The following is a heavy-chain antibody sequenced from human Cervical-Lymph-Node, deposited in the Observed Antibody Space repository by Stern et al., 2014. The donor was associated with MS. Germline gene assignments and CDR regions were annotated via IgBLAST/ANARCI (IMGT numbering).Heavy chain of an antibody. CDR2: IGWDDDK. D-gene: IGHD3-22*01. V-gene: IGHV2-70*01. CDR1: GFSLSSSGMC. J-gene: IGHJ4*02. CDR3: TRLNYYDSSAYGTFDY. Sequence: QVPLKESGPAMVKPTQTLTLTCTLSGFSLSSSGMCVSWIRQAPGQALEWLALIGWDDDKFYSTSLKTRLSISTDTSKNQVVLTMTDMDPVDTAAYYCTRLNYYDSSAYGTFDYWGQGTLVTVSS.